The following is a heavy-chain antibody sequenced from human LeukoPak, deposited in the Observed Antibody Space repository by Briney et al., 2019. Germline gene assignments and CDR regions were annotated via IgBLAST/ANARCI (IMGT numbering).Heavy chain of an antibody. CDR2: INHSGST. J-gene: IGHJ4*02. V-gene: IGHV4-34*01. CDR1: GGSFSGYY. D-gene: IGHD1-14*01. CDR3: ARARGRAGSGPQHVYFDY. Sequence: SETLSLTCAVYGGSFSGYYWSWIRQPPGKGLEWIGEINHSGSTNYNPSLKSRVTISVDTSKNQSSLKLSSVTAAETAVYYCARARGRAGSGPQHVYFDYWGQGTLVTVSS.